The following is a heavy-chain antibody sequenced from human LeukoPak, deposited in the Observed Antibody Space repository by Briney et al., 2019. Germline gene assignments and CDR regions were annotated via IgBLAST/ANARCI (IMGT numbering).Heavy chain of an antibody. CDR3: ARGRGDLDFYYFDY. D-gene: IGHD3-3*01. CDR1: GFTFDDYG. V-gene: IGHV3-66*01. J-gene: IGHJ4*02. Sequence: PGGSLRLSCAASGFTFDDYGMTWVRHAPGKGLEWVSIIYSGGSTYYTDSVKGRFTISRDNSKNTLYLQKNSLRAEDTAVYYCARGRGDLDFYYFDYWGQGTLVTVSS. CDR2: IYSGGST.